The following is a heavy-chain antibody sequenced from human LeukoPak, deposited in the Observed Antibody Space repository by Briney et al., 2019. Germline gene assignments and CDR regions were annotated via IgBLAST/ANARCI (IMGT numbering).Heavy chain of an antibody. CDR1: GFTFSSSA. J-gene: IGHJ3*01. D-gene: IGHD1-26*01. Sequence: GGSLRLSCAASGFTFSSSAMSWVRQAPGKGLEWVANTKEDASEKYYVDSVRGRFTTSRDNAKNSLYLQMNSLRAEDTAVYYCARLHSGRYYGDAFDVWGQGTMVTVSS. CDR2: TKEDASEK. CDR3: ARLHSGRYYGDAFDV. V-gene: IGHV3-7*03.